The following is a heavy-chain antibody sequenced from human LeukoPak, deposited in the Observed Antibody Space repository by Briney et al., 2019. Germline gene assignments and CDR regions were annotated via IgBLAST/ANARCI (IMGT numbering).Heavy chain of an antibody. V-gene: IGHV4-34*01. CDR3: ARGTSSHSGWFDP. CDR2: INHSGST. Sequence: SETLSLTCAVYGGSFSGYYWSWIRQPPGKGLEWIGEINHSGSTNYNQPLKSRVTISVDMSKNQFSLKLSSVTAADTAVYYCARGTSSHSGWFDPWGQGALVTVSS. D-gene: IGHD6-6*01. CDR1: GGSFSGYY. J-gene: IGHJ5*02.